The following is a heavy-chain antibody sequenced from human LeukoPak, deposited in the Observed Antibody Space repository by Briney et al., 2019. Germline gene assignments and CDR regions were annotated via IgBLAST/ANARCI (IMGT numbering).Heavy chain of an antibody. Sequence: PGGSLRLSCAASGFTFSSYAMHWDRQAPGKGLEWVAVISYDGSNKYYADSVKGRFTISRDNSKNTLYLQMNSLRAEDTAVYYCARDGIRYLESPRRFDPWGQGTLVTVSS. J-gene: IGHJ5*02. CDR3: ARDGIRYLESPRRFDP. CDR2: ISYDGSNK. CDR1: GFTFSSYA. D-gene: IGHD5-24*01. V-gene: IGHV3-30-3*01.